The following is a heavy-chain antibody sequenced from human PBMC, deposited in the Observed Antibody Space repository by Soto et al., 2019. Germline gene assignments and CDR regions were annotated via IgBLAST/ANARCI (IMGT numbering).Heavy chain of an antibody. D-gene: IGHD3-3*01. J-gene: IGHJ4*02. CDR3: ARASITIFGVVIQHFDY. CDR1: GGSISSGDYY. CDR2: IYYSGST. V-gene: IGHV4-30-4*01. Sequence: PSETLSLTCTVSGGSISSGDYYWSWIRQPPGKGLEWIGYIYYSGSTYYNPSLKSRVTISVDTSKNQFSLKLSSLTAADTAVYYCARASITIFGVVIQHFDYWGQGTLVTVSS.